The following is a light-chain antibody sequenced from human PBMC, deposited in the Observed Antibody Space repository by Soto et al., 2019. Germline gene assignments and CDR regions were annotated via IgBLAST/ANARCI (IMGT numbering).Light chain of an antibody. V-gene: IGLV2-14*01. J-gene: IGLJ3*02. CDR1: SSDVGDYNY. CDR3: QVWDSSSDHWV. Sequence: QSVLTQPASVSGSPGQSITISCTGSSSDVGDYNYVSWYQQHPGKAPKLMIYEVNNRPSGVSDRFSGSKSGNTASLTISGLQAEDEADYYCQVWDSSSDHWVFGGGTKLTVL. CDR2: EVN.